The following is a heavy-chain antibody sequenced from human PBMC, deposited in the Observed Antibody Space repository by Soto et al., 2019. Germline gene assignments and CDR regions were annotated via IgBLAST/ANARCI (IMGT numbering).Heavy chain of an antibody. CDR3: ATNSGYDSLDY. CDR2: IYYSGST. J-gene: IGHJ4*02. V-gene: IGHV4-39*01. CDR1: GGSISSSSYY. D-gene: IGHD5-12*01. Sequence: QLQLQESGPGLVKPSETLSLTCTVSGGSISSSSYYWGCLRQPPGKGLEWIGSIYYSGSTYYNPSLKSRVTISVDTSKNQFALKLSSVTAADTAVYYCATNSGYDSLDYWGQGTLVTVSS.